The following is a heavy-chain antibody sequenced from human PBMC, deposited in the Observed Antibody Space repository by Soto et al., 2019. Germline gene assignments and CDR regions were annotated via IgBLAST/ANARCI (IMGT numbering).Heavy chain of an antibody. CDR3: AKEEDRGYSGYDPFDY. CDR2: ISYDGSNK. J-gene: IGHJ4*02. Sequence: QVQLVESGGGVVQPGRSLRLSCAASGFTFSSYGMHWVRQAPGKGLEWVAVISYDGSNKYYADSVKGRFTISRDNSKNTLYLQMNSLRAEDTAVYYCAKEEDRGYSGYDPFDYWGQGTLVTVSS. CDR1: GFTFSSYG. D-gene: IGHD5-12*01. V-gene: IGHV3-30*18.